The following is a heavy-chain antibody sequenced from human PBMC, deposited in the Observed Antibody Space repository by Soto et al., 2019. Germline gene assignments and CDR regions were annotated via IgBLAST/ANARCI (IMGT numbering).Heavy chain of an antibody. D-gene: IGHD6-6*01. CDR1: GGSISSFY. J-gene: IGHJ3*02. CDR2: IYLSGTT. Sequence: SETLSLTCTVSGGSISSFYWNWIRLSAGKGLEWIGRIYLSGTTTYNPSLQSRVTMSADTSKNQFSLKLSSLTAADTAVYYCARIPSTASIGTFAICGQGAHVTVS. V-gene: IGHV4-4*07. CDR3: ARIPSTASIGTFAI.